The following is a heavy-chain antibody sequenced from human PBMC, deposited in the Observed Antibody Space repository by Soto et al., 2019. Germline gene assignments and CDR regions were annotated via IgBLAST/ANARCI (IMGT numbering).Heavy chain of an antibody. V-gene: IGHV4-59*12. Sequence: SETLSLTCTVSGGSISSYYWSWIRQPPGKGLEWIGYIYYSGSTNYNPSLKSRVTISVDTSRNQFSLRLTSVTAADPAVYYCARLRAAAGSGWFDSWGQGTLVTVSS. D-gene: IGHD6-25*01. CDR3: ARLRAAAGSGWFDS. J-gene: IGHJ5*01. CDR1: GGSISSYY. CDR2: IYYSGST.